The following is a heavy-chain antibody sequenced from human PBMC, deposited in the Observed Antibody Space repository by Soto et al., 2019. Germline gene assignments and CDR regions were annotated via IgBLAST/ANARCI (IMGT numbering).Heavy chain of an antibody. CDR3: ARRAGTGIDY. J-gene: IGHJ4*02. Sequence: TSETLSLTCAVYGGSFSGYYWSWIRQPPGKGLEWIGEINHSGSTNYNPSLKSRVTISVGTSKNQFSLKLSSVTAADTAVYYCARRAGTGIDYWGQGTLVTVSS. CDR2: INHSGST. D-gene: IGHD6-13*01. V-gene: IGHV4-34*01. CDR1: GGSFSGYY.